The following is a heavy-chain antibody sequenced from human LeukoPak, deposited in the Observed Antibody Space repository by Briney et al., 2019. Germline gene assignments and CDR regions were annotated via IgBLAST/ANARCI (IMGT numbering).Heavy chain of an antibody. J-gene: IGHJ4*02. CDR3: ARGRGFLRSRFDY. V-gene: IGHV3-33*01. CDR1: GFTFSTYA. CDR2: IWFDGSEQ. D-gene: IGHD2/OR15-2a*01. Sequence: GGSLRLSCAASGFTFSTYAIHWVRQAPGKGLEWVAVIWFDGSEQYYADSVKGRFIISRDNSKSTSNLQLNSLRAEDTAVYYCARGRGFLRSRFDYWGQGTLVTVSS.